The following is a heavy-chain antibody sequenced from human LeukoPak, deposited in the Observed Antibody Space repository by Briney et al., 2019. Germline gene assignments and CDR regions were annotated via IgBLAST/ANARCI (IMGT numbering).Heavy chain of an antibody. CDR2: ISGSGGST. Sequence: GGSLRLSCAASGFTFSSYAMSWVRQAPGKGLEWVSAISGSGGSTYYADSVKGRFTISRDNSKNTLYLQMNSLRAEDTAVYYCAKVPRSTFGYSYETWGQGTLVTVSS. D-gene: IGHD5-18*01. CDR1: GFTFSSYA. J-gene: IGHJ5*02. CDR3: AKVPRSTFGYSYET. V-gene: IGHV3-23*01.